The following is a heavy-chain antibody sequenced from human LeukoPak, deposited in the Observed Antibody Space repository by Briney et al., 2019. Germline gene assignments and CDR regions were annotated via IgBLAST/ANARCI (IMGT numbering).Heavy chain of an antibody. Sequence: SVKVSCKASGGTFSSYAISWVRQAPPQGVEWMGRIIPILGVANYAQKFQGRVTITADKSTSTAYMELSSLRSEDTAVYYCARDPVGYYYGMDVWGQGTTVTVSS. CDR3: ARDPVGYYYGMDV. CDR1: GGTFSSYA. CDR2: IIPILGVA. V-gene: IGHV1-69*04. J-gene: IGHJ6*02.